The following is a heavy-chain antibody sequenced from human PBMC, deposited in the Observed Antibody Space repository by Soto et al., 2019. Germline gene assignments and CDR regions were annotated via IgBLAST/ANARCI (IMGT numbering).Heavy chain of an antibody. Sequence: GGSLRLSCAASGFTFSDYYIHWIRRAPGKGLEWISYISGNGEIIQYAASARGRLTISRGNAENSVYLEMVSLRAADTALYYCARDVDADFRTDFDYWGRGTLDSV. V-gene: IGHV3-11*01. J-gene: IGHJ4*02. CDR3: ARDVDADFRTDFDY. CDR2: ISGNGEII. CDR1: GFTFSDYY. D-gene: IGHD4-17*01.